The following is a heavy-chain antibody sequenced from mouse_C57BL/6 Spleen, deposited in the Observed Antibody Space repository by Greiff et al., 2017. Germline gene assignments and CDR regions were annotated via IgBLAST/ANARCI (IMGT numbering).Heavy chain of an antibody. Sequence: VQLQQPGAELVKPGASVKLSCKASGYTFTSYWMHWVKQRPGQGLEWIGMIHPNSGSTNYNEKFKSKATLTVDKSSSTAYMQVSSLTSEDSAVYYCARSGGGVVWYLDVWGTGTTVTVSS. V-gene: IGHV1-64*01. CDR1: GYTFTSYW. J-gene: IGHJ1*03. D-gene: IGHD1-1*02. CDR2: IHPNSGST. CDR3: ARSGGGVVWYLDV.